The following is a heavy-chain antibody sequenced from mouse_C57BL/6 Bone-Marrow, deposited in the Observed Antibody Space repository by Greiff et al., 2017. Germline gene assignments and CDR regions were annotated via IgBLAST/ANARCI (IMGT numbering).Heavy chain of an antibody. CDR2: ISGGGGNT. V-gene: IGHV5-9*01. J-gene: IGHJ3*01. CDR1: GFTFSSYT. Sequence: EVKLMESGGGLVKPGGSLKLSCAASGFTFSSYTMSWVRQTPEKRLEWVATISGGGGNTYYPDSVKGRFTISRDNAKNTLYLQLSSLRSEDTALYYCARQRLFAYWGQGTLVTVSA. D-gene: IGHD3-2*02. CDR3: ARQRLFAY.